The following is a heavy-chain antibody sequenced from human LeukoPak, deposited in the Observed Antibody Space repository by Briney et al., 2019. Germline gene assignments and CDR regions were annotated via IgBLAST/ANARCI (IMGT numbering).Heavy chain of an antibody. V-gene: IGHV1-2*02. CDR1: EYTLSRHY. J-gene: IGHJ4*02. Sequence: GASVKVSCKASEYTLSRHYMHWVRQAPGQGLEWMGWINPNSGGTIYAQKFQGRVTMTTDTSISTAYMELSSLTSDDTALFYCARDDKSALKNSFDFWGQGTLVTVSS. CDR3: ARDDKSALKNSFDF. CDR2: INPNSGGT. D-gene: IGHD2/OR15-2a*01.